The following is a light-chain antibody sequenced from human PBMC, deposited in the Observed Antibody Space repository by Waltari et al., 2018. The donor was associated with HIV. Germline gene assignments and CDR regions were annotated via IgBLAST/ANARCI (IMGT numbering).Light chain of an antibody. CDR1: SSNIGSGYA. Sequence: QSVLTQPPSVSGAPGQRVTISCTGSSSNIGSGYAVHWYQQPPDTATTIVIYGNNNRPSGVPDRFSGSKSGTAASLAITGLQAKDEADYYCQSYDSSLSGWVFGGGTKLTVL. CDR2: GNN. V-gene: IGLV1-40*01. J-gene: IGLJ3*02. CDR3: QSYDSSLSGWV.